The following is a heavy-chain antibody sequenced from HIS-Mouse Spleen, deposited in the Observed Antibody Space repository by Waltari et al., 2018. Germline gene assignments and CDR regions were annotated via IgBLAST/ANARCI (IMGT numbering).Heavy chain of an antibody. CDR3: ARVKT. V-gene: IGHV4-38-2*02. CDR1: GYSISSGYY. J-gene: IGHJ5*02. CDR2: IYHSGRT. Sequence: QVQLQESGPGLVKPSETLSLTCTVSGYSISSGYYWGWIRQPPGKGLEWIGSIYHSGRTYYNPSLKSRVTISVDTSKNQFSLKLSSLTAADTAVYYCARVKTWGQGTLVTVSS.